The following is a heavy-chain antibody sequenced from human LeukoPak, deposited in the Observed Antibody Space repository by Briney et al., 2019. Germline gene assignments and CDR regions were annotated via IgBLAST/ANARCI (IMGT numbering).Heavy chain of an antibody. CDR3: ATDRRSYSSSWAFDY. CDR2: INPNNGGT. V-gene: IGHV1-2*02. D-gene: IGHD6-13*01. J-gene: IGHJ4*02. CDR1: GYAFTGYY. Sequence: GASVKVSCKASGYAFTGYYIHWVRQAPGQGPEWMGWINPNNGGTNYPQKFQGRASMTRDTSISTAYMEVSRLTSDDTAVYYCATDRRSYSSSWAFDYWGQGTLVTVSS.